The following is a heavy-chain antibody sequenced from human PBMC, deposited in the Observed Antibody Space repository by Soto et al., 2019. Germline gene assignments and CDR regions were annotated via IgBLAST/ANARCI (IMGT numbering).Heavy chain of an antibody. J-gene: IGHJ6*02. V-gene: IGHV1-69*12. D-gene: IGHD2-21*01. CDR3: ARLLFPSPYYGMDV. CDR1: GGTFSSYA. CDR2: IIPIFGTA. Sequence: QVQLVQSGAEVKKPGSSVKVSCKASGGTFSSYAISWVRQAPGQGLEWMGGIIPIFGTANYAQKFQGRVTXXAXEXXSTAYMELSSLRSEDTAVYYCARLLFPSPYYGMDVWGHGTTVTVSS.